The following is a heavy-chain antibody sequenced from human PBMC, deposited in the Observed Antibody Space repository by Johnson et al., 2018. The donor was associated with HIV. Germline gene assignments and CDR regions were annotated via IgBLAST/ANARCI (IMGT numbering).Heavy chain of an antibody. J-gene: IGHJ3*02. V-gene: IGHV3-30*04. CDR2: ISYDGSNK. D-gene: IGHD4-23*01. CDR3: ARGGRAHYGVNFGAFDI. Sequence: QVQLVESGGGVVQPGRSLRLSCAASGFTFSSYAMHWVRQAPGKGLEWVAVISYDGSNKYYADSVKGRFTISRDNSKNTLYLQMNSLRAEDTAVYYCARGGRAHYGVNFGAFDIWG. CDR1: GFTFSSYA.